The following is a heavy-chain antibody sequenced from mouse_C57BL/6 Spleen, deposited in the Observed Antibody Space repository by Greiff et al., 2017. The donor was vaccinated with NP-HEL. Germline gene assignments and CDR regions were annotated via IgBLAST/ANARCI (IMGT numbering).Heavy chain of an antibody. J-gene: IGHJ3*01. CDR1: GYTFTSYW. CDR3: ARSDSNYVGFAY. D-gene: IGHD2-5*01. V-gene: IGHV1-50*01. Sequence: QVQLQQPGAELVKPGASVKLSCKASGYTFTSYWMQWVKQRPGQGLEWIGEIDPSDSYTNYNQKLKGKATLTVDTSSSTAYMQLSSLTSEDSAVYYCARSDSNYVGFAYWGQGTLVTVSA. CDR2: IDPSDSYT.